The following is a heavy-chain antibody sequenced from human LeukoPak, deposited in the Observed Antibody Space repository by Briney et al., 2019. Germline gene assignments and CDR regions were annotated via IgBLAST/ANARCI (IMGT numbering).Heavy chain of an antibody. D-gene: IGHD3-22*01. CDR2: FKSDGST. V-gene: IGHV3-74*01. CDR1: GFTFSSYW. Sequence: GGSLRLSCASSGFTFSSYWMHWLRQAPGKGLVWVSRFKSDGSTNYAGSVKGRFTISRDNAKNTVSLQMNSLRAEDTGVYYCARAPSEIGGYYPEYFRHWGQGTLVTVSS. J-gene: IGHJ1*01. CDR3: ARAPSEIGGYYPEYFRH.